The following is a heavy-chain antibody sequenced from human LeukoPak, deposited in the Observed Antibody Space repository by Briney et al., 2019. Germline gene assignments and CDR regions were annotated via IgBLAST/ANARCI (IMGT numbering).Heavy chain of an antibody. CDR1: GFTLRLYG. CDR2: MRSDGTNK. CDR3: AKYGDSLSPYYFDY. V-gene: IGHV3-30*02. D-gene: IGHD7-27*01. Sequence: GGSLRFSCAASGFTLRLYGMHWVRQAPGKGLEWVTFMRSDGTNKYYADSVKGRCTISRDTSKNTLYLQLTSLRSEDTAVYYCAKYGDSLSPYYFDYWGQGTLVTVSS. J-gene: IGHJ4*02.